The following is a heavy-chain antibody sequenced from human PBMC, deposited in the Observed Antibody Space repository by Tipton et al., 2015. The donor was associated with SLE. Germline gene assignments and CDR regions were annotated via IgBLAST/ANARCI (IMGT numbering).Heavy chain of an antibody. CDR3: ARDSGGYSGSYGAFDI. D-gene: IGHD1-26*01. Sequence: TLSLTCTVSGGSISSYYWSWIRQPPGKGLEWIGYIYYSGSTNYNPSLKSRVTMPVDTSKNQFSLKLSSVTAVDTAVYYCARDSGGYSGSYGAFDIWGQGTMVTVSS. V-gene: IGHV4-59*12. J-gene: IGHJ3*02. CDR2: IYYSGST. CDR1: GGSISSYY.